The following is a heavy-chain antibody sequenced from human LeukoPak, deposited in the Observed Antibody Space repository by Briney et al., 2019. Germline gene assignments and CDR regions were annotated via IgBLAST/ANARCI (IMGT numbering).Heavy chain of an antibody. CDR1: GYTFTGYY. CDR2: INTNSGGT. J-gene: IGHJ4*02. Sequence: ASVKVSCKASGYTFTGYYMHWVRQAPGQGLEWMGRINTNSGGTNYAQKFQGRVTMTRDTSISTAYMELSRLRSDDTAVYYCARDVGSGYSYGFDYWGQGTLVTVSS. V-gene: IGHV1-2*06. D-gene: IGHD5-18*01. CDR3: ARDVGSGYSYGFDY.